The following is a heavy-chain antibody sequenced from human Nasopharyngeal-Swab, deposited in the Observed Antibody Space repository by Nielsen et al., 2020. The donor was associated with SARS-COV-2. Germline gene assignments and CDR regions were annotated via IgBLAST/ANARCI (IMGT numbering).Heavy chain of an antibody. Sequence: ASVKVSCKASGYTFTSYAMHWVRQAPGQRLEWMGWINAGNGNTKYSQKFQGRVTITRDTSASTAYMELSSLRSEDTAVYYRASPYQGVIDYYGMDVWGQGTTVTVSS. J-gene: IGHJ6*02. V-gene: IGHV1-3*01. D-gene: IGHD3-10*01. CDR2: INAGNGNT. CDR3: ASPYQGVIDYYGMDV. CDR1: GYTFTSYA.